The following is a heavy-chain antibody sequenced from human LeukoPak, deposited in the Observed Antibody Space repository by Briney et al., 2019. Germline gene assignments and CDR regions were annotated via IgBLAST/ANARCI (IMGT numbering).Heavy chain of an antibody. D-gene: IGHD3-22*01. Sequence: PSETLSLTCTVSGGSISSYYWSWIRQPPGKGLEWVGYIYYSGSTNYNPSLKSRVTISVDTSKNQFSLKLSSVTAADTAVYYCATSLDYYDSSGYRDAFDIWGQGTMVTVSS. CDR1: GGSISSYY. V-gene: IGHV4-59*08. CDR2: IYYSGST. CDR3: ATSLDYYDSSGYRDAFDI. J-gene: IGHJ3*02.